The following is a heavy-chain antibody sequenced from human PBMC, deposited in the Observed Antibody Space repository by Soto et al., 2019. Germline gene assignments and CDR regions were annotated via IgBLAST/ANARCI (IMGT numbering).Heavy chain of an antibody. CDR1: GYSFTSYW. CDR3: ARLRVGQWLVPTLDY. D-gene: IGHD6-19*01. CDR2: IDPSDSYT. Sequence: GESLKISCKGSGYSFTSYWISWVRQMPGKGLEWMGRIDPSDSYTNYSPSFQGHVTISADKSISTAYLQWSSLKASDTAMYYCARLRVGQWLVPTLDYWGQGTLVTVSS. V-gene: IGHV5-10-1*01. J-gene: IGHJ4*02.